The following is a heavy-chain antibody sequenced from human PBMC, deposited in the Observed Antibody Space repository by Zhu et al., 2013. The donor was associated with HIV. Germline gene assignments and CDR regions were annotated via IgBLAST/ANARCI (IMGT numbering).Heavy chain of an antibody. V-gene: IGHV1-69*06. CDR3: ARPRSGTRIFGVVIPEDYYYYGMDV. Sequence: QVQLVQSGAEVKKPGSSVKVSCKASGGTFSSYAISWVRQAPGQGLEWMGGIIPIFGTANYAQKFQGRVTITADKSTSTAYMELSSLRSEDTAVYYCARPRSGTRIFGVVIPEDYYYYGMDVWGQG. CDR2: IIPIFGTA. D-gene: IGHD3-3*01. J-gene: IGHJ6*02. CDR1: GGTFSSYA.